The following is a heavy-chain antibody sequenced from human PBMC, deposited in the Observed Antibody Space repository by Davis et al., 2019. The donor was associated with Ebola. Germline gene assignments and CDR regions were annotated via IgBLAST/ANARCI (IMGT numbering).Heavy chain of an antibody. V-gene: IGHV4-61*09. J-gene: IGHJ2*01. Sequence: SETLSLTCTVSGGSISSGSYYWSWIRQPAGKGREWIGHIYTSGSTNYNPSLKSRVTIPGDTSKTQFSLKLRSVTAADTAVYICASLSGLFSSSSGALYFDLWGRGTLVSVSS. D-gene: IGHD6-6*01. CDR2: IYTSGST. CDR3: ASLSGLFSSSSGALYFDL. CDR1: GGSISSGSYY.